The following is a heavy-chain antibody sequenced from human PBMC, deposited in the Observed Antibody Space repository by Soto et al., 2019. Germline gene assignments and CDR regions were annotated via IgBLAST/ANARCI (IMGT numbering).Heavy chain of an antibody. CDR2: LYGNGDT. CDR1: GFSLNSDEVG. CDR3: AHTGHLVDAFDF. Sequence: QITLKESAPTLVKPTETLTLTCAFSGFSLNSDEVGVGWTRQPPGKALECLALLYGNGDTRFSPSLKSRLTITKDTSANLVVLSLANVDPVDTATYYCAHTGHLVDAFDFWGQGTLVTVSS. J-gene: IGHJ3*01. V-gene: IGHV2-5*01. D-gene: IGHD1-1*01.